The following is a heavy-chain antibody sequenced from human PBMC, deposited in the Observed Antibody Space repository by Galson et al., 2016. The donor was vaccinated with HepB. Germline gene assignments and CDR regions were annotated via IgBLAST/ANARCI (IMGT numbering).Heavy chain of an antibody. D-gene: IGHD6-19*01. CDR2: IYYIGTT. CDR1: GGSISSSPHY. CDR3: ARRTLWLEADY. J-gene: IGHJ4*02. V-gene: IGHV4-39*01. Sequence: SETLSLTCSVSGGSISSSPHYWGWLRQTPGKGLEWIASIYYIGTTYYNPSLESRVTISVDTSKDQFSLKLSSVTAADTAGYYCARRTLWLEADYWGQGTLVTVSS.